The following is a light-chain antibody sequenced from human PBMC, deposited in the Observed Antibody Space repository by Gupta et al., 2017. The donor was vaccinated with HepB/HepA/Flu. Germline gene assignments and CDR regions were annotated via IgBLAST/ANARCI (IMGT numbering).Light chain of an antibody. CDR3: QHRSYWPSLT. CDR1: QSVSSY. V-gene: IGKV3-11*01. CDR2: DAS. J-gene: IGKJ5*01. Sequence: EIVLTQPPATLSLSPGERATLSCRASQSVSSYLAWYQQKPGQAPRLLIYDASNRATRIPARFSGSGCGTDLSLTISIRELEDFAVYYYQHRSYWPSLTFGQGTRLEIK.